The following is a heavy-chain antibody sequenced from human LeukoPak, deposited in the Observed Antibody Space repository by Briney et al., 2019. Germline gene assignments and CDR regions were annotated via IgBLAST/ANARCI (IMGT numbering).Heavy chain of an antibody. CDR3: ASGPIYCSGGSCYVDAFDI. CDR1: GGSFSGYY. Sequence: SETLSLTCAVYGGSFSGYYWSWIRQPPGKGLDWIGEINHSGSTNYNPSLKSRVTISVDTSKNQFSLKLSSVTAADTAVYYCASGPIYCSGGSCYVDAFDIWGQGTMVTVSS. CDR2: INHSGST. V-gene: IGHV4-34*01. D-gene: IGHD2-15*01. J-gene: IGHJ3*02.